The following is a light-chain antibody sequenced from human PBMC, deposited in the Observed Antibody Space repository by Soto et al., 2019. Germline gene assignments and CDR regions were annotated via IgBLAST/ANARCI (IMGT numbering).Light chain of an antibody. CDR1: QGTSSY. J-gene: IGKJ4*01. CDR2: AAS. V-gene: IGKV1D-8*03. CDR3: QQSNSFPLT. Sequence: VLWMTQSPSLLSASTGDRVTISCRMSQGTSSYLAWYQQKPGKAPELLIYAASTLQSGVPSRFSGSGSGTDFTLTISSLQPEDSATYYCQQSNSFPLTFGGGTKVDI.